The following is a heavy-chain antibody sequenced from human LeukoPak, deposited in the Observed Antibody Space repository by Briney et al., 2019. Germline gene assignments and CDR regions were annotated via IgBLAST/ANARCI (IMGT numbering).Heavy chain of an antibody. D-gene: IGHD6-19*01. J-gene: IGHJ4*02. CDR1: GFTFDDYT. CDR3: AKGGPIAVATYFDY. Sequence: GGSLRLSCAASGFTFDDYTMHWVRQAPGKGLEWVSLITGDGSTTNYADSVKGRFTISRDNSKNSLYLQMNSLTTEDTAFYYCAKGGPIAVATYFDYWGQGTLVTVSS. V-gene: IGHV3-43*02. CDR2: ITGDGSTT.